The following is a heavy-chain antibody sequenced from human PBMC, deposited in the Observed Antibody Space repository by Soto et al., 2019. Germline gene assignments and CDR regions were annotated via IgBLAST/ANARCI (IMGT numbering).Heavy chain of an antibody. D-gene: IGHD3-10*01. Sequence: ASVKVSCKASGYTFTSYGISWVRQAPGQGLEWMGWISAYNGNTNYAQKLQGRVTMTTDTSTSTAYMELRSLRSDDTAVYYCARWGFGELFYYYYYVMDVWGQGTTVTVSS. CDR2: ISAYNGNT. J-gene: IGHJ6*02. CDR3: ARWGFGELFYYYYYVMDV. CDR1: GYTFTSYG. V-gene: IGHV1-18*01.